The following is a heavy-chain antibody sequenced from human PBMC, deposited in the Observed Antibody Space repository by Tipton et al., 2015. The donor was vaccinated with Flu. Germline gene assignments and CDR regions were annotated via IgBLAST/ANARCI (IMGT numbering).Heavy chain of an antibody. CDR1: GYTFTGYY. V-gene: IGHV1-2*02. Sequence: QLVQSGAEMKKPGASVKVSCKASGYTFTGYYMHWVRQAPGQGLEWMGWINPKSGVANYAQNCQGRVTMTRDTSTSTAYMELSSLTSDDTAVYYCARDRNDQEGWFDPWGQGTLVTVSS. J-gene: IGHJ5*02. CDR2: INPKSGVA. D-gene: IGHD1-1*01. CDR3: ARDRNDQEGWFDP.